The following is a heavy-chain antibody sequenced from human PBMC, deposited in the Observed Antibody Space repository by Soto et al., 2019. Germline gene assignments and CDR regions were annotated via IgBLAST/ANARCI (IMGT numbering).Heavy chain of an antibody. CDR2: IWYDGSKK. CDR1: GFTFSSYG. Sequence: QVQVVESGGGVVQPGRSLRLSCAASGFTFSSYGMQWVRQAPGKGLEWVAIIWYDGSKKYYADSVKGRFTISRDNCKNTLYLQMNSLRAEDTAVYYCARDQGYFDYWGQGTLVSVSS. V-gene: IGHV3-33*01. CDR3: ARDQGYFDY. J-gene: IGHJ4*02.